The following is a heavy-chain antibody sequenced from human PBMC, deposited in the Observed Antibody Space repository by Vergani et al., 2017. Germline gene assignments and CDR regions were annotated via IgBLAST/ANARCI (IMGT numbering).Heavy chain of an antibody. Sequence: QVQLVESGGGVVQPGGSLRLSCAASGFTFSSYGMHWVRQAPGKGLEWVAFIRYDGSNKYYADSVKGRFTISRDNSKNTLYLQMNSLRAEDTAVYYCARVVLSYYYDSSGYAAYYFDYWGQGTLVTVSS. CDR1: GFTFSSYG. V-gene: IGHV3-30*02. CDR3: ARVVLSYYYDSSGYAAYYFDY. J-gene: IGHJ4*02. D-gene: IGHD3-22*01. CDR2: IRYDGSNK.